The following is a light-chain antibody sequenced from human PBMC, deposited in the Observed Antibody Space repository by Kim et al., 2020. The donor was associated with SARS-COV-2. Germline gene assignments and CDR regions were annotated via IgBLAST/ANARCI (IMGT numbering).Light chain of an antibody. J-gene: IGLJ2*01. CDR2: DVS. CDR3: SSYTSSSTLV. V-gene: IGLV2-14*04. CDR1: RSDVGGYNY. Sequence: GQSITLACTGTRSDVGGYNYVSWYQQHPGKAPKLMIYDVSKRPSGVSNRFSGSKSGNTASLTISGLQAEDEADYYCSSYTSSSTLVFGGGTQLTVL.